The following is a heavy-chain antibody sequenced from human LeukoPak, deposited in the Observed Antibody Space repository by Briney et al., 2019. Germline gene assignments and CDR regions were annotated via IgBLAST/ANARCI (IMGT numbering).Heavy chain of an antibody. CDR1: GGSFSGYY. D-gene: IGHD4-17*01. J-gene: IGHJ4*02. Sequence: SETLSLTCAVYGGSFSGYYWSWIRQPPGKGLEWIGEINHSGSTNYNPSLKSRVTISVDTSKNQFSLKLSSVTAADTAVYYCARGWSGTTVATTGYFDYWGQGTLVTVSS. CDR3: ARGWSGTTVATTGYFDY. V-gene: IGHV4-34*01. CDR2: INHSGST.